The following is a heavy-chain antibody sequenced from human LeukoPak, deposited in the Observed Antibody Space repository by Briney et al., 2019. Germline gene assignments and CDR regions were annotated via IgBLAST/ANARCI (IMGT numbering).Heavy chain of an antibody. CDR1: GFTFSSYW. V-gene: IGHV3-7*01. CDR3: AREVVGYYDSRSAFDI. Sequence: GGSLRLSCAASGFTFSSYWMSWVRQAPGKGLEWVANMKQDGSDKYYVDSVKGRFTISRDNAKNSLYLQMNSLRAEDTAVYYCAREVVGYYDSRSAFDIWGQGTMVTVSS. D-gene: IGHD3-22*01. J-gene: IGHJ3*02. CDR2: MKQDGSDK.